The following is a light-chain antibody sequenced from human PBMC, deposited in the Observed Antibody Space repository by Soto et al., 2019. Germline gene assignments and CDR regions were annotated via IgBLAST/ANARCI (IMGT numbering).Light chain of an antibody. Sequence: NFMLTQPHSVSESPGKTVTISCTRSSGSIVSNYVQRYQQRPGSAPTTVIFDDNQRPSGVPDRFSGSIDRSSNSASLTISALKSEDEAEYYCQYHDSNNLVFGGGTQLTVL. J-gene: IGLJ2*01. CDR2: DDN. CDR3: QYHDSNNLV. V-gene: IGLV6-57*04. CDR1: SGSIVSNY.